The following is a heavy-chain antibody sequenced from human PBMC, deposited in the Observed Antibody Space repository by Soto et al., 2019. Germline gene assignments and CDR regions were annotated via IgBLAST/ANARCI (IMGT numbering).Heavy chain of an antibody. Sequence: GGSLRLSCAASGFTFSSYSMNWVRQAPGKGLEWVSYISSSSSTIYYADSVKGRFTISRDNAKNSLYLQMNSLRDEDTAVYYCARDFAGDTAMVSGSYYAFDIWGQGTMVTVSS. CDR3: ARDFAGDTAMVSGSYYAFDI. CDR1: GFTFSSYS. CDR2: ISSSSSTI. J-gene: IGHJ3*02. D-gene: IGHD5-18*01. V-gene: IGHV3-48*02.